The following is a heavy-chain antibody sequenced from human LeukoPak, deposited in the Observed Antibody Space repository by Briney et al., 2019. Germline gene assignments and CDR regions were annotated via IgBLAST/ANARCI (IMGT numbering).Heavy chain of an antibody. D-gene: IGHD4-11*01. V-gene: IGHV4-34*01. CDR3: ARKTAVTTYWFDP. CDR2: INHSGST. J-gene: IGHJ5*02. CDR1: GGSFSGYY. Sequence: SETLSLTCAVYGGSFSGYYWSWIRQPPGKGLEWIGEINHSGSTNYNPSLKSRVTISVDTSKNQFSLKLSSVTAADTAVYYCARKTAVTTYWFDPWGQGTLVTVSS.